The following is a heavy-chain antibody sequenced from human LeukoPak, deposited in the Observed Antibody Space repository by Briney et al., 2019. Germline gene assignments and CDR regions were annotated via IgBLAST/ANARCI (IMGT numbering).Heavy chain of an antibody. D-gene: IGHD6-25*01. J-gene: IGHJ6*02. Sequence: SETLSLTCTVSGGSISSYYWSWIRQPPGKGLEWIGYIYYSGSTNYNPSLKSRVTISVDTSKNQFSLKLSSVTAADTAVYYCARDSNPGYSSGWYYYGMDVWGQGTTVTVSS. CDR1: GGSISSYY. CDR3: ARDSNPGYSSGWYYYGMDV. CDR2: IYYSGST. V-gene: IGHV4-59*01.